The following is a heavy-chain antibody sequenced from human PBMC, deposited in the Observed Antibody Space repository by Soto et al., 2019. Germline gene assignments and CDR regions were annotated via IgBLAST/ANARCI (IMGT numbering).Heavy chain of an antibody. CDR2: INPSGST. D-gene: IGHD6-6*01. J-gene: IGHJ5*02. V-gene: IGHV4-34*01. Sequence: NPSETLSLTCAVYGGSFSGYYWSWIRQPPGKGQEWIGAINPSGSTNYKPSLKSRVTISVDTSKNQFSLRLSSVNAADTAVYYCARGPASHPSIAARPRKNWYDPWGQGTLVTVSS. CDR3: ARGPASHPSIAARPRKNWYDP. CDR1: GGSFSGYY.